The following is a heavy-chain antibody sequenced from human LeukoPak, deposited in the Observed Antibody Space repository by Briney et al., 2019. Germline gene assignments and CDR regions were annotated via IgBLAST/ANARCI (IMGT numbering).Heavy chain of an antibody. CDR2: INHSGST. V-gene: IGHV4-34*01. J-gene: IGHJ6*03. CDR3: ARGSPAFGVVDSSYYYYYYMDV. CDR1: GGSFSGYY. D-gene: IGHD3-3*01. Sequence: SETLSLTCAVYGGSFSGYYWSWIRRPPGKGLEWIGEINHSGSTNYNPSLKSRVTISVDTSKNQFSLKLSSVTAADTAVYYCARGSPAFGVVDSSYYYYYYMDVWGKGTTVTVSS.